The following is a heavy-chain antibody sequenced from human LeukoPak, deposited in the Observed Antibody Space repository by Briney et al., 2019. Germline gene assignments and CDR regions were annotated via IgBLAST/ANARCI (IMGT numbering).Heavy chain of an antibody. J-gene: IGHJ6*02. CDR1: GFTFSSYA. Sequence: GGSLRLSCAASGFTFSSYAMHWVRQAPGKGLEYVSAISSNGGSTYHANSVKGRFTISRDNSKNTLYLQMGSLRAEDMAVYYCARDHWYCSGGRCYSDYYFYGMDVWGQGTTVTVSS. CDR3: ARDHWYCSGGRCYSDYYFYGMDV. D-gene: IGHD2-15*01. CDR2: ISSNGGST. V-gene: IGHV3-64*01.